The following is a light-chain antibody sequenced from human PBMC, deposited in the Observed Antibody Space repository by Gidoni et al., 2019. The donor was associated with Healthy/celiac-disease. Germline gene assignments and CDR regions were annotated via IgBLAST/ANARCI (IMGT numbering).Light chain of an antibody. CDR2: DAS. CDR1: QSVSSY. Sequence: EIVLTQSPATLSLSPGERATLSCRANQSVSSYLAWYQQKPGQAPRLLIYDASTRATGIPGRFSGSGSGTDFTLTSSSLEAEDVGVYYWQQRSNWPLTFGGGTKVEIK. CDR3: QQRSNWPLT. J-gene: IGKJ4*01. V-gene: IGKV3-11*01.